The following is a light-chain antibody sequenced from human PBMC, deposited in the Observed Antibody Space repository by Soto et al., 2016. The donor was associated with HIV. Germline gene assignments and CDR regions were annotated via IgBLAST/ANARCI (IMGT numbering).Light chain of an antibody. V-gene: IGLV3-21*02. Sequence: SYELTQPPSVSVTPGETARITCGGDNIGDKSVHWYQQKPGQAPVLVVYDGNDRPSGIPERFSGSNFGNTATLTISRVEAGDEADYHCQVWDSRNDHRVFGGGTKLTVL. CDR1: NIGDKS. J-gene: IGLJ3*02. CDR3: QVWDSRNDHRV. CDR2: DGN.